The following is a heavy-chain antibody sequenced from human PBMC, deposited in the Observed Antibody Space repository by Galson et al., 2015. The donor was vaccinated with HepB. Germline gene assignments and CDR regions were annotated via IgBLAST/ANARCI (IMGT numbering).Heavy chain of an antibody. D-gene: IGHD2-15*01. V-gene: IGHV5-51*01. J-gene: IGHJ4*02. CDR3: ARLGYCGGGSCYERGYFDS. Sequence: QSGAEMKKPGESLKISCKGSGYSFTDYWIGWVRQMPGKGLEWMGIIYPGDSDTRYSPSFQGQVTISADESISTAYLQWSGLKASDTAIYYCARLGYCGGGSCYERGYFDSGGQGTLGIV. CDR1: GYSFTDYW. CDR2: IYPGDSDT.